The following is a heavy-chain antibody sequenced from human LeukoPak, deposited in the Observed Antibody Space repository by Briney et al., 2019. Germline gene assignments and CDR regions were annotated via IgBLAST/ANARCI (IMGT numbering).Heavy chain of an antibody. Sequence: SETLPLTCTVSGGSISSYYWSWIRQPPGKGLEWIGYIYYSGSTNYNPSLKSRLTISVDTSKNQLSLKLSSVTAADTAVYYCARAQSGSSYYFDYWGQGNLVTVSS. J-gene: IGHJ4*02. D-gene: IGHD1-26*01. V-gene: IGHV4-59*01. CDR1: GGSISSYY. CDR2: IYYSGST. CDR3: ARAQSGSSYYFDY.